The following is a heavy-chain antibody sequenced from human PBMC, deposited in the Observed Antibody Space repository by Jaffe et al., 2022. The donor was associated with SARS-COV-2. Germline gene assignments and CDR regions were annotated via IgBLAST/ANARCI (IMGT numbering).Heavy chain of an antibody. CDR1: GFRFSSFW. Sequence: EVQLVESGGGLVQPGGSLRLSCAASGFRFSSFWMHWVRQSPGKGLEWVSLIYTGGTTTLYADSVKGRFTISRDNAKNTLYLQMNSLRAEDTAVYYCARSGGGTDSGFDSWGPGTLVRVSS. J-gene: IGHJ4*02. CDR3: ARSGGGTDSGFDS. D-gene: IGHD3-16*01. V-gene: IGHV3-74*01. CDR2: IYTGGTTT.